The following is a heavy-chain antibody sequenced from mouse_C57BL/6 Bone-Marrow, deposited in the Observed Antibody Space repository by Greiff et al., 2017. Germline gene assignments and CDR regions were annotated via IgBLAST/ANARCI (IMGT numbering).Heavy chain of an antibody. CDR2: ISSGGSYT. V-gene: IGHV5-6*01. D-gene: IGHD1-1*01. J-gene: IGHJ3*01. CDR1: GFTFSSYG. Sequence: EVKLVESGGDLVKPGGSLKLSCAASGFTFSSYGMSWVRQTPDKRLEWVATISSGGSYTYYPDSVKGRFTISRDNAKNTLYLQLSSLKSEDTAMYYCARQCVITPGFAYWGQGTLVTVSA. CDR3: ARQCVITPGFAY.